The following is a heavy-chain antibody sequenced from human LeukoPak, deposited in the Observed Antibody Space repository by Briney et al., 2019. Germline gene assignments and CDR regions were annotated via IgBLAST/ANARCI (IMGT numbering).Heavy chain of an antibody. D-gene: IGHD6-13*01. V-gene: IGHV4-34*01. CDR1: GGSFSGYY. CDR3: ARVAAGTSL. Sequence: SETLSLTCAVYGGSFSGYYWSWIRQPPGKGLEWIGEINHSGSTNYNPSLKSRVTISADTSKNQFSLKLSSVTAADTAVYYCARVAAGTSLWGQGTLVTVSS. CDR2: INHSGST. J-gene: IGHJ4*02.